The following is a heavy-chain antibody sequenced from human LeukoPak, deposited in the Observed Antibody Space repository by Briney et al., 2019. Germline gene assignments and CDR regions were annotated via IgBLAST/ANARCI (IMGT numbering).Heavy chain of an antibody. CDR1: GGSLSGYY. CDR3: ARGAHITMIVVVKKYYFDY. J-gene: IGHJ4*02. Sequence: SETLSLTCAVYGGSLSGYYWSWIRQPPGKGLEWIGEINHSGSTNYNPSLKSRVTISVDTSKNQFSLKLSSVTAADTAVYYCARGAHITMIVVVKKYYFDYWGQGTLVTVSS. V-gene: IGHV4-34*01. D-gene: IGHD3-22*01. CDR2: INHSGST.